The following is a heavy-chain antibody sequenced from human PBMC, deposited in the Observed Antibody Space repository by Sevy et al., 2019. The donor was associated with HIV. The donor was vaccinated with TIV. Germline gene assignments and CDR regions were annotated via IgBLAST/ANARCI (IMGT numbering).Heavy chain of an antibody. CDR1: EFTFNNAW. J-gene: IGHJ4*02. CDR2: IKTKTDGGTT. D-gene: IGHD2-2*01. Sequence: GGSLRLSCAVSEFTFNNAWISWVRQAPGKGLEWVGRIKTKTDGGTTDYAAPVKGRFTISRDDSKNTLYLQMNSLKIEDTAVYYCATATSCSSTTCPGSFDYWGQGTLVTVSS. V-gene: IGHV3-15*01. CDR3: ATATSCSSTTCPGSFDY.